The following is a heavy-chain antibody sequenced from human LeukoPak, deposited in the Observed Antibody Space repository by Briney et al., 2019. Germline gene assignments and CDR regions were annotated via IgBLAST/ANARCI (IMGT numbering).Heavy chain of an antibody. V-gene: IGHV3-30*18. CDR2: ISYDGSNK. Sequence: PGRPLRLSCAASGFTFRSYGMHWVRQGPGKGLEWVAVISYDGSNKYYADSVKGRFTISRDNSKNTLYLQMNSLRAEDTAVYYCAKSRVLRYFDWLFDYWGQGTLVTVSS. D-gene: IGHD3-9*01. J-gene: IGHJ4*02. CDR1: GFTFRSYG. CDR3: AKSRVLRYFDWLFDY.